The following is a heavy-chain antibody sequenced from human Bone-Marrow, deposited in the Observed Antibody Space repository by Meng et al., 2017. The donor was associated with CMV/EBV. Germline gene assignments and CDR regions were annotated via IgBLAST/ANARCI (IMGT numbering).Heavy chain of an antibody. D-gene: IGHD3-3*01. Sequence: GESLKISCSASGFTFSSYWMSWVRQAPGKGLEWVANIKQDGSEKYYVDSVKGRFTISRDNAENSLYLQMNSLRDEDTAVYYCARGPDFWSGYYVPPFDPWGQGILVTVSS. V-gene: IGHV3-7*01. J-gene: IGHJ5*02. CDR3: ARGPDFWSGYYVPPFDP. CDR1: GFTFSSYW. CDR2: IKQDGSEK.